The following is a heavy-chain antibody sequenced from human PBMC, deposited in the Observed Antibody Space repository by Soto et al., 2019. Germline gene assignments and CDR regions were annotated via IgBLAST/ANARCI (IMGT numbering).Heavy chain of an antibody. CDR2: IYHSGST. CDR3: ARSIGYCSGGSCPGHFDY. D-gene: IGHD2-15*01. V-gene: IGHV4-30-2*01. Sequence: SETLSLTCAVSGGSISSGGYSWSWIRQPPGKGLEWIGYIYHSGSTYYNPSLKSRVTISVGRSKNQFSLKLSSVTAADTAVYYCARSIGYCSGGSCPGHFDYWGQGTLVTVSS. CDR1: GGSISSGGYS. J-gene: IGHJ4*02.